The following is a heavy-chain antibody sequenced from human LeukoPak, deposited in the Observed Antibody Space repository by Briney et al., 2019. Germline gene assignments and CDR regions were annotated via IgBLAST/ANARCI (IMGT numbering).Heavy chain of an antibody. Sequence: GASVKVSCKASGYTFTSYYMHWVRQAPGLGLEWMGVINPSGGSTSYAQKFQGRVTMTRDTSTSTVYMELSSLRSEDTAVYYCARDQGIAAAGIMGWDYYYYGMDVWGQGTTVTVSS. CDR3: ARDQGIAAAGIMGWDYYYYGMDV. CDR2: INPSGGST. CDR1: GYTFTSYY. V-gene: IGHV1-46*01. D-gene: IGHD6-13*01. J-gene: IGHJ6*02.